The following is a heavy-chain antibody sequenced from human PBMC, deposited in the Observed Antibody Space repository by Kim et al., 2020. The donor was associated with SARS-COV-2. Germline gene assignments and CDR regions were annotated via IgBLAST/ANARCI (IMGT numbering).Heavy chain of an antibody. V-gene: IGHV3-48*02. J-gene: IGHJ3*02. CDR3: VRDRKGGAIDM. CDR2: ISKSSTTI. Sequence: VGSLRLSCATSGFTFSAYDMNWVRQAPGKGLEWLSFISKSSTTIYYADPVEGRIIISRDNAKKSLFLQMNRLRDEETALYCCVRDRKGGAIDMCGQGTVV. CDR1: GFTFSAYD. D-gene: IGHD3-16*01.